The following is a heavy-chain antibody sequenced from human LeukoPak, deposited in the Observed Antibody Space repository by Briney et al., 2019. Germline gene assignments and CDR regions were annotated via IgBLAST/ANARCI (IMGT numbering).Heavy chain of an antibody. CDR3: ARDSERRASLDY. J-gene: IGHJ4*02. CDR2: VSYDGNNE. D-gene: IGHD1-1*01. Sequence: GGSLRLSCAASGFTFSPYAMHWLRQAPGKGLEWVAFVSYDGNNEYYADSVKGRFTISRDNSKNTLYLQMNGLRAEDTAVYYCARDSERRASLDYWGQGTLVTVSS. CDR1: GFTFSPYA. V-gene: IGHV3-30*04.